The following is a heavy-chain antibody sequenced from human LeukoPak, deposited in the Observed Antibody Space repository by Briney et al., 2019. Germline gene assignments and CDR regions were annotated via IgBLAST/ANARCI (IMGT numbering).Heavy chain of an antibody. CDR3: ARVSCSSTSCPRRDALDV. J-gene: IGHJ3*01. CDR1: GGSISSGGYY. D-gene: IGHD2-2*01. CDR2: IYYSGTT. V-gene: IGHV4-61*08. Sequence: SETLSLTCTVSGGSISSGGYYWSWIRQHPGKGLEWIGYIYYSGTTNYNPSLTGRVTISVDTSKNQFSLNLTSVTTADTAVYYCARVSCSSTSCPRRDALDVWGQGTMVTVSS.